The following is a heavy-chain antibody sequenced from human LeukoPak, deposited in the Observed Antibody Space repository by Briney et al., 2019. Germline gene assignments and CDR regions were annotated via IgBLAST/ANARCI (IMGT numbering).Heavy chain of an antibody. CDR3: ARVPYGSGAEGDY. Sequence: GGSLRLSCAASGFTFSSYGMHWVRQAPGKGLEWVAFIRYDGSNKYYADSVKGRFTISRDNAKNSLYLQMNSLRAEDTAVYYCARVPYGSGAEGDYWGQGTLVTVSS. V-gene: IGHV3-30*02. D-gene: IGHD3-10*01. CDR1: GFTFSSYG. CDR2: IRYDGSNK. J-gene: IGHJ4*02.